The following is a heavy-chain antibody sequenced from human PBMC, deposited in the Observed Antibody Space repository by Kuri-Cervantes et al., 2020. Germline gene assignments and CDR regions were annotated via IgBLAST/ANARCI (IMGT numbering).Heavy chain of an antibody. CDR3: ARANPCYGGDCWGYFDY. Sequence: SYSISGSSISSGGYSWSWIRQQPGKGLERIGYIYQSGSTYFNPSVKSRVTISVDRSKTQFSLKLNSVTGADTDVYFCARANPCYGGDCWGYFDYWGQGTMVTVSS. V-gene: IGHV4-30-2*01. CDR1: GSSISSGGYS. J-gene: IGHJ4*02. CDR2: IYQSGST. D-gene: IGHD2-21*02.